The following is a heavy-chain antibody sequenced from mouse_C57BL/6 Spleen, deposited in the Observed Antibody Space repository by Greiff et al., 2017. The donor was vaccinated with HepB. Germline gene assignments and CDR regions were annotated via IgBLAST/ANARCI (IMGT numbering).Heavy chain of an antibody. Sequence: QVQLKESGPELVKPGASVKISCKASGYAFSSSWMNWVKQRPGKGLEWIGRIYPGDGDTNYNGKFKGKATLTADKSSSTAYMQLSSLTSEDSAVYFCAREDPDYWGQGTTLTVSS. J-gene: IGHJ2*01. CDR3: AREDPDY. CDR1: GYAFSSSW. V-gene: IGHV1-82*01. CDR2: IYPGDGDT.